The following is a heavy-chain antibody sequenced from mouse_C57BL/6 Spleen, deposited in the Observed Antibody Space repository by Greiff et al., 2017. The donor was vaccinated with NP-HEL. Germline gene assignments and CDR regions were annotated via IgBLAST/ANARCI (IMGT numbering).Heavy chain of an antibody. V-gene: IGHV5-16*01. Sequence: EVQVVESEGGLVQPGSSMKLSCTASGFTFSDYYMAWVRQVPEKGLEWVANINYDGSSTYYLDSLKSRFIISRDNAKNILYLQMSSLKSEDTATYYCAREEAYYDYDGSYYYAMDYWGQGTSVTVSS. CDR2: INYDGSST. CDR3: AREEAYYDYDGSYYYAMDY. J-gene: IGHJ4*01. D-gene: IGHD2-4*01. CDR1: GFTFSDYY.